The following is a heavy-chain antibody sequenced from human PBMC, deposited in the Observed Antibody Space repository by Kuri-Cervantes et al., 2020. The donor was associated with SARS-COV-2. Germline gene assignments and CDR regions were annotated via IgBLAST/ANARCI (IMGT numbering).Heavy chain of an antibody. CDR1: GYTLTELS. J-gene: IGHJ2*01. D-gene: IGHD3-3*01. V-gene: IGHV1-24*01. CDR2: FDPEDGET. Sequence: SVKVSCKVSGYTLTELSMHWVRQAPGKGLEWMGGFDPEDGETIYAQKFQGRVTMTEDTSTDTAYMELSSLRSEDTAVYYCARDRPYENTIFGVVPSHDWYFDLWGRGTLVTVSS. CDR3: ARDRPYENTIFGVVPSHDWYFDL.